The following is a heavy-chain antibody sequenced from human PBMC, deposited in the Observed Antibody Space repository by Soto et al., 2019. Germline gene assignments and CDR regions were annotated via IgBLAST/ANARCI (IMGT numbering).Heavy chain of an antibody. V-gene: IGHV3-23*01. Sequence: GGSLRLSCAASGFTFSSYAMSWVRQAPGKGLEWVSAISGSGGSTYYADSVKGRFTISRDNSKNTLYLQMSSLRAEDTAVYYCASAARESYYYGMDVWGQGTTVTVS. J-gene: IGHJ6*02. CDR2: ISGSGGST. CDR3: ASAARESYYYGMDV. CDR1: GFTFSSYA.